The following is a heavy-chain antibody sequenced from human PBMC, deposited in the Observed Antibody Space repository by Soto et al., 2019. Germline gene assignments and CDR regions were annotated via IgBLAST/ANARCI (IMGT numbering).Heavy chain of an antibody. CDR3: ARRAYCGGDCQAVPLDY. CDR1: GYSFTSYW. CDR2: IYPGDSDT. J-gene: IGHJ4*02. Sequence: PGESLKISCEGSGYSFTSYWIGWVRQMPGKGLEWMGIIYPGDSDTRYSPSFQGQVTISADKSISTAYLQWSSLKASDTAMYYCARRAYCGGDCQAVPLDYWGQGTLVTVSS. D-gene: IGHD2-21*02. V-gene: IGHV5-51*01.